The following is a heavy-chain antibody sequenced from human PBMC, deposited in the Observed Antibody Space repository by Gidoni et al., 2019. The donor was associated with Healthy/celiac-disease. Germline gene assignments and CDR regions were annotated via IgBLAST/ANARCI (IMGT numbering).Heavy chain of an antibody. CDR2: IYYSGST. CDR1: GGSISSRSYY. Sequence: QLQLQESGPGLVKPSETLSLTCTVSGGSISSRSYYWGWIRQPPGKGLEWIGSIYYSGSTYYNPSLKSRVTISVDTSKNQFSLKLSSVTAADTAVYYCARRSVVRGGDYGMDVWGQGTTVTVSS. J-gene: IGHJ6*02. D-gene: IGHD3-10*01. CDR3: ARRSVVRGGDYGMDV. V-gene: IGHV4-39*01.